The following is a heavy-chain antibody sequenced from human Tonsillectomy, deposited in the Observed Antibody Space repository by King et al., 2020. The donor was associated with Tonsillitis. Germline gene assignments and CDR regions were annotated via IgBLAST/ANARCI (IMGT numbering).Heavy chain of an antibody. Sequence: VQLVESGGGVMQPGGSLRLSCAASGFTFRSYGMHWVRQAPGKGLEWVAFIRYDGSDKYYADSVKGRFTISRDNSKNTLFLQMNSLRAEDTAVYYCAKREYCLSNSGGAVFVCGGQGTLVTVSS. CDR3: AKREYCLSNSGGAVFVC. CDR1: GFTFRSYG. D-gene: IGHD4-23*01. V-gene: IGHV3-30*02. J-gene: IGHJ4*02. CDR2: IRYDGSDK.